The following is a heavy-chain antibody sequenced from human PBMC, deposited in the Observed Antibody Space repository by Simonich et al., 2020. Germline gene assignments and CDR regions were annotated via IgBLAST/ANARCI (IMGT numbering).Heavy chain of an antibody. CDR3: ARGALTGDYYYMDV. D-gene: IGHD7-27*01. Sequence: QVQLVQSGAEVKKPGASVKVSCKASGYNFTGIYMHWVRQAPGQGLELMVWINTNRGGTNYAQKFQGRGTMTRETSISTAYMELSRLRSDDTAVYYCARGALTGDYYYMDVWGKGTTVTVSS. CDR2: INTNRGGT. CDR1: GYNFTGIY. J-gene: IGHJ6*03. V-gene: IGHV1-2*02.